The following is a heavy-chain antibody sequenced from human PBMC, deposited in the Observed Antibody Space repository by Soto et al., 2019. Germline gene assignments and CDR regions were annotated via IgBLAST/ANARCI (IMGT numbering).Heavy chain of an antibody. J-gene: IGHJ4*02. CDR3: AHKGPEDWPLDY. CDR2: IYWDDSK. CDR1: GFSLSTSGVG. D-gene: IGHD3-9*01. Sequence: QITLKESGPTLVRPTQTLTLTCAFSGFSLSTSGVGVGWIRQPPGKALEWLAVIYWDDSKHYSPSQRSRLTITKDTSKNQVVLTMTNMDPMDTGTYYCAHKGPEDWPLDYWGQGTLVTVS. V-gene: IGHV2-5*02.